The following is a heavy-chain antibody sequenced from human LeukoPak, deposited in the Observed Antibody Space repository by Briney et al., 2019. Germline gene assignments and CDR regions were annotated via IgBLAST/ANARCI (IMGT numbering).Heavy chain of an antibody. Sequence: GGSVKVSCKASGYTFTSYDINWVRQARGQGMEWMGWMNTNSGNTDYAQKFQGRVTITRNTSISTAYMEMSRLRSEDTAVYYCARGHDAYYYDSSGSTDVDYWGQGTLVTVSS. CDR1: GYTFTSYD. D-gene: IGHD3-22*01. V-gene: IGHV1-8*03. CDR3: ARGHDAYYYDSSGSTDVDY. J-gene: IGHJ4*02. CDR2: MNTNSGNT.